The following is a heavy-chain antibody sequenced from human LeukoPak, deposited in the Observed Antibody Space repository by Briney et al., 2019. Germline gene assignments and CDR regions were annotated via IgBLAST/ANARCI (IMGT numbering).Heavy chain of an antibody. Sequence: GGSLRLSCAASGFTFDDYAMYWVRQAPGKGLEWVSGISWNGGSKAYADSVKGRFTISRDNAKNSLYLQMNSLRAEDTALYYCAKAVNRGSPEFDYWGQGTLVTVSS. J-gene: IGHJ4*02. D-gene: IGHD3-10*01. CDR3: AKAVNRGSPEFDY. V-gene: IGHV3-9*01. CDR2: ISWNGGSK. CDR1: GFTFDDYA.